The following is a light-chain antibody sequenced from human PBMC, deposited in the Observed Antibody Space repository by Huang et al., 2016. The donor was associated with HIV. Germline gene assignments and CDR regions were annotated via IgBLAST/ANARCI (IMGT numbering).Light chain of an antibody. V-gene: IGKV1-33*01. CDR3: QHYDNYPYT. Sequence: DIQMTQSPSSLSASIGDRVTITCQASQDINHDLNWYQQKPGKAPKRLIYAASNLQTGVPSRFGGSGSGTDFTFTISSLQPEDIATYYCQHYDNYPYTFGQGTKLEI. CDR2: AAS. J-gene: IGKJ2*01. CDR1: QDINHD.